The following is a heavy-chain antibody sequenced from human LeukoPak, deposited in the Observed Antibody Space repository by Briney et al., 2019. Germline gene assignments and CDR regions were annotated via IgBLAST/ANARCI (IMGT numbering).Heavy chain of an antibody. D-gene: IGHD3-3*01. V-gene: IGHV4-38-2*02. CDR1: GYSISSGYY. Sequence: SETLSFTCTVSGYSISSGYYWGWIRQPPGKGLEWIGSIYYSGSTYYNPSLKSRVTISVDTSKNQFSLKLSSVTAADTAVYYCARSPMSPYDFWSGYLNWFDPWGQGTLVTVSS. J-gene: IGHJ5*02. CDR3: ARSPMSPYDFWSGYLNWFDP. CDR2: IYYSGST.